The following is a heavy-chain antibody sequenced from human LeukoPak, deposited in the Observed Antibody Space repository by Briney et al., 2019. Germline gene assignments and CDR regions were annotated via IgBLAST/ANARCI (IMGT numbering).Heavy chain of an antibody. CDR1: GYSFTTYW. Sequence: GESPKISCRTSGYSFTTYWIVWVRQMPGKGLEWMGIIYPGDTDTRYSPSFQGQVTISADKSISTAYLQWSSLKASDTAMYYCARAAIAAAPGVWGQGTLVTVSS. V-gene: IGHV5-51*01. CDR3: ARAAIAAAPGV. CDR2: IYPGDTDT. D-gene: IGHD6-13*01. J-gene: IGHJ4*02.